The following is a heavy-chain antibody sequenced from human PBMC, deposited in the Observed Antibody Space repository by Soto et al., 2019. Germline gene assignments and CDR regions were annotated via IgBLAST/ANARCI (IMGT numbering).Heavy chain of an antibody. CDR2: IYYSGST. D-gene: IGHD3-16*02. CDR3: AREPISSLSRGFDY. CDR1: GGSISSGDYY. J-gene: IGHJ4*02. V-gene: IGHV4-30-4*01. Sequence: PAETLSLTCTVSGGSISSGDYYWRWSRQPPGKGREWIGDIYYSGSTYYNPSHKGRVTISVDKSKNQCSQKVSSVTAADTAEDYCAREPISSLSRGFDYWGQGTLVTVSS.